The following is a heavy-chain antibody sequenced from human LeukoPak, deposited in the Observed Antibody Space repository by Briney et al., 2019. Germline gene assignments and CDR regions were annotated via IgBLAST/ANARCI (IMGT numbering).Heavy chain of an antibody. V-gene: IGHV1-18*01. J-gene: IGHJ6*03. CDR1: GYTFTSYG. CDR3: ARDYYDSSGYYYVYYYYYMDV. Sequence: GASVKVSCKASGYTFTSYGISWVRQAPGQGLEWMGWISAYNGNTNYAQKLQGRVTMTTDTSTSTAYMELRSLRSDDTAVYYCARDYYDSSGYYYVYYYYYMDVWGKGTTVTISS. D-gene: IGHD3-22*01. CDR2: ISAYNGNT.